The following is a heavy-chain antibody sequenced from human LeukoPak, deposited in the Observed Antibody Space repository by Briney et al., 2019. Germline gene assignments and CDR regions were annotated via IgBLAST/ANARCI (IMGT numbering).Heavy chain of an antibody. V-gene: IGHV4-30-4*02. CDR3: AGDYDFWSGFMERRASMDV. D-gene: IGHD3-3*01. J-gene: IGHJ6*02. Sequence: PSETLSLTCTVSGGSISSGDYYWSWIRQPPGKGLEWIVYIYYSGSTYSNPSLKSRVTISVDTSKNQFSLKLSSVTAADTAVYDCAGDYDFWSGFMERRASMDVWGQGTTVTVSS. CDR1: GGSISSGDYY. CDR2: IYYSGST.